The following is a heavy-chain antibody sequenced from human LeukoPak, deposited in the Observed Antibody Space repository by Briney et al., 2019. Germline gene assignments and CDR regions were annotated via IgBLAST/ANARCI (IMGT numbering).Heavy chain of an antibody. Sequence: GGSLRLSCAASGFTFSSYSMNWVRQAPGKGLEWVSSISSSSSYIYYADSVKGRFTISRDNAKNSLYLQMNSLRAEDTAVYYCARDYRTQYYYYYMDVWGKGTTVTVSS. V-gene: IGHV3-21*01. CDR3: ARDYRTQYYYYYMDV. J-gene: IGHJ6*03. CDR1: GFTFSSYS. D-gene: IGHD1-1*01. CDR2: ISSSSSYI.